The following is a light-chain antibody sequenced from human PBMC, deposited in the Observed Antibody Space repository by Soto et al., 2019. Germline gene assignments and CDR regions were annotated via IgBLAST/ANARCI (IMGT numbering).Light chain of an antibody. CDR2: DAS. V-gene: IGKV1-5*01. CDR3: QQYNKPPWT. CDR1: QSISSW. Sequence: DIQMTQSPSTLSASVGDRVTITCRASQSISSWLAWYQQKPGKAPKLLIYDASSLESGVPSRFSGSGSGTDFTLTISSLQPDDFATYYCQQYNKPPWTFGQGTKVEIK. J-gene: IGKJ1*01.